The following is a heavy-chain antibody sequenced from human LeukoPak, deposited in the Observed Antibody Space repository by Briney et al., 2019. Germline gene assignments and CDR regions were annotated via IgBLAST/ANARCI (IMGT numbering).Heavy chain of an antibody. V-gene: IGHV1-46*01. CDR2: INPSGGST. J-gene: IGHJ6*03. Sequence: GASVKVSCKASGYTFTSYYMHWVRQAPGQGLEWMGIINPSGGSTSYAQKFQGRVTMTRDTSISTAYMELSRLRSDDTAVYYCAREPRPPRRHYMDVWGKGTTVTVSS. D-gene: IGHD6-25*01. CDR3: AREPRPPRRHYMDV. CDR1: GYTFTSYY.